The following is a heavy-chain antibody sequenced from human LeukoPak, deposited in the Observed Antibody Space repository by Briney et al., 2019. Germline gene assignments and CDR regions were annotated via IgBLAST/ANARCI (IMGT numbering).Heavy chain of an antibody. CDR3: AKDILGFGELFRAFDI. D-gene: IGHD3-10*01. CDR1: GFTFSSYV. Sequence: PGGSLRLSCAASGFTFSSYVMSWVRQAPGKGLEWVSSIGGNGGTTHYADSVKGRFTISRDNSKNTLYLQMNSLRAEDTALYYCAKDILGFGELFRAFDIWGQGTMVTVSS. CDR2: IGGNGGTT. J-gene: IGHJ3*02. V-gene: IGHV3-23*01.